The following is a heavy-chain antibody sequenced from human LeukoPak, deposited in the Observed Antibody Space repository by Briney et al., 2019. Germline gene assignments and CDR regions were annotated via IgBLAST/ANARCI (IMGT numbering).Heavy chain of an antibody. J-gene: IGHJ4*02. CDR1: GFTFDDYG. V-gene: IGHV3-20*04. CDR3: AKDVDYGDYVVY. D-gene: IGHD4-17*01. Sequence: PGGSLRLSCAASGFTFDDYGMSWVRQTPGKGLEWVSGINWNGGSTGYADSVKGRFTISRDNAKNSLYLQMNSLRAEDTAIYYCAKDVDYGDYVVYWGQGTLVTVSS. CDR2: INWNGGST.